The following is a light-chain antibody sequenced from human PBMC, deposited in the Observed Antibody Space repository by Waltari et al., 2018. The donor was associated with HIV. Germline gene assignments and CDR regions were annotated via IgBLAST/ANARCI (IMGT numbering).Light chain of an antibody. CDR3: QQRGNRPPLT. CDR2: DAS. V-gene: IGKV3-11*01. Sequence: ETVLTQSPATLSLSPGDTATLSCRASQSVTSYLAWYQQKPGQAPRLLIFDASNRATGIPARFSGSGSGTDFTLTISSLEPEDFAVYYCQQRGNRPPLTFGGGTKVEIK. CDR1: QSVTSY. J-gene: IGKJ4*01.